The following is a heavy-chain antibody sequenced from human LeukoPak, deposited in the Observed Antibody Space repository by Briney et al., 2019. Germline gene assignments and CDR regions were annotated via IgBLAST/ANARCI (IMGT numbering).Heavy chain of an antibody. Sequence: GGSLRLSCAASGFTFSSYAMSWVRQAPGKGLEWVAIISYDGSSKYYADSVKGRFTISRDNSKNTLDLQVSSLRAEDTAVYYCVRVGSTWYHFDYWGQGTLVTVSS. J-gene: IGHJ4*02. CDR3: VRVGSTWYHFDY. V-gene: IGHV3-30-3*01. D-gene: IGHD2-15*01. CDR2: ISYDGSSK. CDR1: GFTFSSYA.